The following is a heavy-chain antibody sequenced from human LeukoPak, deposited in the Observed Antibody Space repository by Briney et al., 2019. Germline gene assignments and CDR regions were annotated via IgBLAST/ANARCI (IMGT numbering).Heavy chain of an antibody. CDR1: GYTFTGYY. V-gene: IGHV1-2*02. J-gene: IGHJ6*03. CDR3: ARGSYDYGDYLGYYYYMDV. CDR2: INPNSGGT. Sequence: GASVKVSCKASGYTFTGYYMHWVRQAPGQGLEWMGWINPNSGGTNYAQKFQGRVTMTRDTSISTAYMELSRLRSDDTAVYYCARGSYDYGDYLGYYYYMDVWGKGTTVTVSS. D-gene: IGHD4-17*01.